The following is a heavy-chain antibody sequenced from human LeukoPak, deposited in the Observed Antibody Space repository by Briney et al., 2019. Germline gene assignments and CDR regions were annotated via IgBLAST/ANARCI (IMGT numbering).Heavy chain of an antibody. CDR1: GFTFSSYA. V-gene: IGHV3-23*01. D-gene: IGHD3-16*01. J-gene: IGHJ1*01. Sequence: PGGSLRLSCAASGFTFSSYAMSWVRQAPGKGLEWVSAISGSGGSTYYADSVKGRFTISRDNSKNTLYLQMNCLRAEDTAVYYCAKPYRFGEAVLDWGQGTLVTVSS. CDR2: ISGSGGST. CDR3: AKPYRFGEAVLD.